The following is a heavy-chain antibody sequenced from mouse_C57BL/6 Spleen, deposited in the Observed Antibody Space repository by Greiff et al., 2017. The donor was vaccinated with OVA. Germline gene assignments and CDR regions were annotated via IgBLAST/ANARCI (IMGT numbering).Heavy chain of an antibody. D-gene: IGHD2-5*01. CDR3: AREGYSNYGYYAMDY. Sequence: DVKLQESGPGLVKPSQSLYLTCSVTGYSITSCYYWYLIRQFPRNILEWMGYISYDGSNNYNPYLKNRISITRDTSKNQLFQKLNSGTTEDAATYYCAREGYSNYGYYAMDYWGQGTSVTVSS. CDR2: ISYDGSN. V-gene: IGHV3-6*01. J-gene: IGHJ4*01. CDR1: GYSITSCYY.